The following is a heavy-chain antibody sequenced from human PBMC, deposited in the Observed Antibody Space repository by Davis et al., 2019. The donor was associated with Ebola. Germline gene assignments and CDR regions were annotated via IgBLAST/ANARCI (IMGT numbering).Heavy chain of an antibody. D-gene: IGHD2-2*01. CDR1: GGSFSGYY. CDR3: ASLPWYCSSTSCYWDYYYYGMDV. Sequence: PGGSLRLSCAVYGGSFSGYYWSWIRQPPGKGLEWIGEINHSGSTNYNPSLKSRVTISVDTSKNQFSLKLSSVTAADTAVYYCASLPWYCSSTSCYWDYYYYGMDVWGQGTTVTVSS. CDR2: INHSGST. V-gene: IGHV4-34*01. J-gene: IGHJ6*02.